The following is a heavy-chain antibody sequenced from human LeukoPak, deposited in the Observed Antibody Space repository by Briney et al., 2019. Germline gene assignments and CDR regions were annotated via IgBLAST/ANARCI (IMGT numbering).Heavy chain of an antibody. V-gene: IGHV3-30*03. CDR3: ARDDYDSSGYQLGAFDI. J-gene: IGHJ3*02. Sequence: GGSLRLSCAVSGFTVSTYNMHWVRQAPGKGLEWVALISKDGSNKYYADSAKGRFTISRDSSKDTLYLQMNSLRAEDTAVYYCARDDYDSSGYQLGAFDIWGQGTMVTVSS. CDR1: GFTVSTYN. D-gene: IGHD3-22*01. CDR2: ISKDGSNK.